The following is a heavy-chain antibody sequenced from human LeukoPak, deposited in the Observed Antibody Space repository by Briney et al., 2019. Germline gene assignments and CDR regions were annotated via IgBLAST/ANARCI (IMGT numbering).Heavy chain of an antibody. D-gene: IGHD2-15*01. V-gene: IGHV1-58*01. J-gene: IGHJ6*02. Sequence: PEASVTVSCKASGFTFTSSAVQWVRQARGQRLEWIGWIVVGSGNTNYAQKFQERVTITRDMSTSTAYMELSSLRSEDTAVYYCAAPVAYYGMDVWGQGTTVTVSS. CDR3: AAPVAYYGMDV. CDR2: IVVGSGNT. CDR1: GFTFTSSA.